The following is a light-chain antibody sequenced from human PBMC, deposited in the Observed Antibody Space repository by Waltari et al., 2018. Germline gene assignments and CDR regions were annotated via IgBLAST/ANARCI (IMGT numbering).Light chain of an antibody. Sequence: EIVMTQSPATLSVSPGERATLSCRASQSVGSDLAWYQQKPGQAPSLFIYGTSTRVTGVPARFSGSGSGTEFTLTISSLQSEDFAVYYCQQYNKWPPYTFGQGTKLEIK. CDR1: QSVGSD. V-gene: IGKV3-15*01. J-gene: IGKJ2*01. CDR2: GTS. CDR3: QQYNKWPPYT.